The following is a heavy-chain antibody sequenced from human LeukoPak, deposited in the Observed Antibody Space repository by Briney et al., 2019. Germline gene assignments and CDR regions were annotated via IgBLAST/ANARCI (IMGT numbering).Heavy chain of an antibody. CDR1: GFPFSSYA. J-gene: IGHJ4*02. CDR3: AKATAGLFDY. Sequence: GRSLRLSCAASGFPFSSYAMRWVRPAPGKGLEWVSAISGSVGSTYYADSVKSRFTISRDNSKNTLYLQMNSLRAEDTAVYYCAKATAGLFDYWGQGTLVTVSS. CDR2: ISGSVGST. D-gene: IGHD6-13*01. V-gene: IGHV3-23*01.